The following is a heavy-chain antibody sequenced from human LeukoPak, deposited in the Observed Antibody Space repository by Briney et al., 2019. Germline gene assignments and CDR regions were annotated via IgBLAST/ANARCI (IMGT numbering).Heavy chain of an antibody. CDR2: INNDGSGT. Sequence: GGSLRLSCAASGFTFSSYWMRWVRQAPGKGPVWVSRINNDGSGTTYADSVKGRFTISRDNAKNSLYLQMNSLRAEDTAVYYCASVKYSSSPFDYWGQGTLVTVSS. CDR1: GFTFSSYW. V-gene: IGHV3-74*01. CDR3: ASVKYSSSPFDY. D-gene: IGHD6-13*01. J-gene: IGHJ4*02.